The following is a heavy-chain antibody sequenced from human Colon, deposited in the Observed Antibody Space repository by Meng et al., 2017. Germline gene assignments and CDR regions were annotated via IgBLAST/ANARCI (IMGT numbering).Heavy chain of an antibody. D-gene: IGHD2-15*01. CDR3: ARGLGTIQRGYCSGGFCSSDS. J-gene: IGHJ5*02. Sequence: SETLSLTCAIYGDTYGNYFWSWIRQPPGRGLEWLGEISHGGSTNYSPSLKSPVTISMDMSQYHSFLNLTSVTAADTAVYFCARGLGTIQRGYCSGGFCSSDSWGPGTQVTVSS. CDR1: GDTYGNYF. V-gene: IGHV4-34*01. CDR2: ISHGGST.